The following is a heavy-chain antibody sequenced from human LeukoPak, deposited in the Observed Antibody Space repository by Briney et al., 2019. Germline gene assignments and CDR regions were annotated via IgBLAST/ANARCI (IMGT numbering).Heavy chain of an antibody. CDR2: INPNSGGT. CDR1: GYTFTGYY. V-gene: IGHV1-2*02. J-gene: IGHJ6*03. Sequence: ASVKVSCKASGYTFTGYYMHWVRQAPGQGLEWMGWINPNSGGTNYAQKFQGRVTMTRDMSISTAYMELSRLRSDDTAVYYCARELVDFWSGYMGYYYYYMDVWGKGTTVTVSS. D-gene: IGHD3-3*01. CDR3: ARELVDFWSGYMGYYYYYMDV.